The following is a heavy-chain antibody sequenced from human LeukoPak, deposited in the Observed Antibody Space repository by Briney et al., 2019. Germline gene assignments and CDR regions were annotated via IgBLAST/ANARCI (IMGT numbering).Heavy chain of an antibody. J-gene: IGHJ4*02. Sequence: GGSLRLSCAASGFTVSSNYMSWVRQAPGKGLEWVSVIYSGGSPYYADSVKGRFTISRDNSKNTLYLQMNSLRAEDTAVYYCASKKKGDYFDYWGQGTLVTVSS. CDR3: ASKKKGDYFDY. CDR2: IYSGGSP. CDR1: GFTVSSNY. V-gene: IGHV3-53*01. D-gene: IGHD3-16*01.